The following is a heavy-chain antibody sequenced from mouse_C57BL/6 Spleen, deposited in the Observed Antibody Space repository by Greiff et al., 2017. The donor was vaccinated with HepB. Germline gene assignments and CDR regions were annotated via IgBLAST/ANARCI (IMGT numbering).Heavy chain of an antibody. D-gene: IGHD1-1*01. V-gene: IGHV1-82*01. J-gene: IGHJ4*01. CDR1: GYAFSSSW. Sequence: VQLVESGPELVKPGASVKISCKASGYAFSSSWMNWVKQRPGKGLEWIGRIYPGDGDTNYNGKFKGKATLSADKSSSTAYMQLSSLTSEDSAVYFCARSLYGDYAMDYWGQGTSVTVSS. CDR2: IYPGDGDT. CDR3: ARSLYGDYAMDY.